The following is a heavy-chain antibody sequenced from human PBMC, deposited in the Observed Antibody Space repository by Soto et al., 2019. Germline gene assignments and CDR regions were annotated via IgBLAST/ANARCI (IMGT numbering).Heavy chain of an antibody. CDR3: ARGGLLWFGELLAQPYYFDY. CDR2: IYYSGST. D-gene: IGHD3-10*01. J-gene: IGHJ4*02. CDR1: GGSISSGGYY. Sequence: SETLSLTCTVSGGSISSGGYYWSWIRQHPGKGLEWIGYIYYSGSTYYNPSLKSRVTISVDTSKNQFSLKLSSVTAADTAVYYCARGGLLWFGELLAQPYYFDYWGQGTLVTVSS. V-gene: IGHV4-31*03.